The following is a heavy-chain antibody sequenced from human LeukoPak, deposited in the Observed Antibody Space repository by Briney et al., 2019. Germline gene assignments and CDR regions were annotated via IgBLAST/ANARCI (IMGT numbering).Heavy chain of an antibody. CDR2: TYYRSQWYS. V-gene: IGHV6-1*01. D-gene: IGHD6-19*01. CDR3: AREVAVAGTEEYYFDY. CDR1: GDSVFSNSAT. J-gene: IGHJ4*02. Sequence: ASQTLSLTCAISGDSVFSNSATWNWIRQSPSRGLEWLGRTYYRSQWYSDYGDSVRGRITINPDTSKNQFSLQLNSVTPDDTAVYYCAREVAVAGTEEYYFDYWGQGTLVTVSS.